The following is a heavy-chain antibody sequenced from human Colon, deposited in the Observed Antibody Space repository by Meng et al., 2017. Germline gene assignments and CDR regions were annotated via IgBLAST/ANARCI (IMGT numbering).Heavy chain of an antibody. D-gene: IGHD6-13*01. Sequence: QVQVQELGPGLGKPSGTLFLTCAVSGDSISSGNGWTWVRQPPGKGLEWIGEIYPSGRTSSNPSLQGRVTILLDKSKNQFSLELNSVTAADTAIYFCARKRTSPGTLGFDYWGQGTLVTVSS. J-gene: IGHJ4*02. CDR1: GDSISSGNG. V-gene: IGHV4-4*02. CDR3: ARKRTSPGTLGFDY. CDR2: IYPSGRT.